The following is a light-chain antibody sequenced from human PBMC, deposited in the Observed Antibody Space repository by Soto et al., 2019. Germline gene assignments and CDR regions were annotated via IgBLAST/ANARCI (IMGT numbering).Light chain of an antibody. V-gene: IGKV3-15*01. Sequence: EIVMTQSPATLSVSPGERATLSCRASQSVNTNLAWYQQKPGQAPRLLIYGASARATGIPARFSGSGSGTEFTLTISTLQSEDFAVYYCQHYISWPLTLGGGTKVEIK. CDR3: QHYISWPLT. CDR2: GAS. CDR1: QSVNTN. J-gene: IGKJ4*01.